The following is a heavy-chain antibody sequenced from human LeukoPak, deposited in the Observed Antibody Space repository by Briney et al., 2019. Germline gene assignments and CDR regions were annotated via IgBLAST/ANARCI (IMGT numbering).Heavy chain of an antibody. CDR1: GFTFSSHA. J-gene: IGHJ4*02. D-gene: IGHD3-10*01. CDR2: ISDSGNST. CDR3: ARYDGGSGPFDY. V-gene: IGHV3-23*01. Sequence: GGSLRLSCAASGFTFSSHAMGWVRHTPGKGLECVSGISDSGNSTYYADSVKGRFTISRDNSKNTLYLQMNSLRAEDTAVYYCARYDGGSGPFDYWGQGTLVTVSS.